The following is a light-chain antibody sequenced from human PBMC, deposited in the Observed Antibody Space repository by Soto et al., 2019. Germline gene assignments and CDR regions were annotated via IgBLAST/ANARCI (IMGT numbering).Light chain of an antibody. CDR3: QHRSVWPVS. Sequence: EIVLTQSPATLSLSPGERATLSCRASQSVSSYLFWYQQKPGLAPRLLIYDASNRATGIPARFSGSGSGTDFTLTISSLEPEDFAVYYCQHRSVWPVSFGQGTRLEN. CDR1: QSVSSY. V-gene: IGKV3-11*01. CDR2: DAS. J-gene: IGKJ5*01.